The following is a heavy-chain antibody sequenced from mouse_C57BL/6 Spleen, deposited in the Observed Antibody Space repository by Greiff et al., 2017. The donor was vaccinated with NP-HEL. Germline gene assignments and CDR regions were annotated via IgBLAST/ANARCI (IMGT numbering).Heavy chain of an antibody. CDR3: ALPYYGSSYGAMDY. CDR1: GFSLTSYG. J-gene: IGHJ4*01. V-gene: IGHV2-4*01. CDR2: IWSGGST. D-gene: IGHD1-1*01. Sequence: VQLQESGPGLVQPSQSLSITCTVSGFSLTSYGVHWVRQPPGKGLEWLGVIWSGGSTDYNAAFISRLSISKDNSKSQVFFKMNSLQADDTAIYYCALPYYGSSYGAMDYWGQGTSVTVSS.